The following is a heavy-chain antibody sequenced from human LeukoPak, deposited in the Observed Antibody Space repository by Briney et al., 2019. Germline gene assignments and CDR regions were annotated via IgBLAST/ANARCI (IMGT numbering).Heavy chain of an antibody. CDR3: ARSEYSLVYSGYDY. Sequence: GGSLRLSCAASGFTFSDYYMSWIRQAPGKGLEWVSYVSSSGSTIYCADSVKGRFTISRDNAKNSLYLQMNSLRAEDTAVYYCARSEYSLVYSGYDYWGQGTLVTVSS. D-gene: IGHD5-12*01. CDR2: VSSSGSTI. V-gene: IGHV3-11*01. J-gene: IGHJ4*02. CDR1: GFTFSDYY.